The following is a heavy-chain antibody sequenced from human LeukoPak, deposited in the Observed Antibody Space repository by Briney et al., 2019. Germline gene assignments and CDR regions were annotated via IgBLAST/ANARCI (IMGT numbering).Heavy chain of an antibody. CDR1: GFTFSSYW. CDR2: IKQDGSEK. D-gene: IGHD2-2*01. CDR3: ASEPAATDFDY. Sequence: GGSLRLSCAASGFTFSSYWMSCVRQAPGKGLEWVANIKQDGSEKYYVDSVKGRFTISRDNAKNSLYLQMNSLRAEDTAMYYCASEPAATDFDYWGQGTLVTVSS. J-gene: IGHJ4*02. V-gene: IGHV3-7*03.